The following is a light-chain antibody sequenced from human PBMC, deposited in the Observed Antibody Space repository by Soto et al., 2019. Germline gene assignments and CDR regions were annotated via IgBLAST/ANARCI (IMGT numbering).Light chain of an antibody. V-gene: IGKV3-11*01. Sequence: EIVLTQSPATLSSPPGERATLSCRASQSVSSYLAWYQQKPCQAPMILIHNALNRATGIPATFSGSGSGTDFTLTISSLEPEDLPVYYYQQRSNWPRTFGQGTKVEIQ. CDR2: NAL. CDR3: QQRSNWPRT. J-gene: IGKJ1*01. CDR1: QSVSSY.